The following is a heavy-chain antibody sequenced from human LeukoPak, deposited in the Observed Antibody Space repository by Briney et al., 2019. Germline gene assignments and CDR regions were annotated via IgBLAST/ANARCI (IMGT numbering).Heavy chain of an antibody. Sequence: GGSLRLSCAASGFTFSDYYMSWIRQAPGKGLEWVSYISSSGSTIYYADSVKGRFTISRDNAKNSLYLQMNSLRAEDTAVYYCARGRQPSDVGWPYHYYGMDVWGQGTTVTVTS. CDR1: GFTFSDYY. CDR2: ISSSGSTI. CDR3: ARGRQPSDVGWPYHYYGMDV. J-gene: IGHJ6*02. D-gene: IGHD6-19*01. V-gene: IGHV3-11*01.